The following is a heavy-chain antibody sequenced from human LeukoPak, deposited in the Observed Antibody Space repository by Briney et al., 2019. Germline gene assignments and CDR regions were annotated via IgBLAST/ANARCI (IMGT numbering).Heavy chain of an antibody. J-gene: IGHJ4*02. CDR1: GFSFSTQR. CDR3: FREGGD. CDR2: INIDERIT. V-gene: IGHV3-74*01. Sequence: GGSLRLSCAASGFSFSTQRMHWVRQAPGKGPVWVSYINIDERITGYADSVKGRFTISRDNAKNTLYLQVNSLRVEDTAIYYCFREGGDWGQGTLVTVSS. D-gene: IGHD3-10*01.